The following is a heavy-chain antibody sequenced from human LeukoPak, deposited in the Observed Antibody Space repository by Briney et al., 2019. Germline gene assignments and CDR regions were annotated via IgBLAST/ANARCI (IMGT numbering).Heavy chain of an antibody. V-gene: IGHV4-59*12. Sequence: SETLSLTCTVSGGSISSYYWSWIRQPPGKGLEWIGYIYYSGSTNYNPSLKSRVTISVDTSKNQFSLKLSSVTAADTAVYYCAREDHFARGAFDIWGQGTMVTVSS. D-gene: IGHD1-14*01. J-gene: IGHJ3*02. CDR2: IYYSGST. CDR1: GGSISSYY. CDR3: AREDHFARGAFDI.